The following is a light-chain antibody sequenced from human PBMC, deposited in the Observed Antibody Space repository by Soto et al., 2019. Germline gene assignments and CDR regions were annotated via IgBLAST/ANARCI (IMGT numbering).Light chain of an antibody. CDR2: DVS. V-gene: IGLV2-14*01. Sequence: QSALTQPASVSGSPGQSITISCTGTSSDVGGYNYVSWYQQHPGKAPKLMIYDVSNRPSGVSNRFSGSKSGNTASLTISGRQAEDEAGYYCSSYTGSSTYVVFGGGTKLTVL. CDR1: SSDVGGYNY. J-gene: IGLJ2*01. CDR3: SSYTGSSTYVV.